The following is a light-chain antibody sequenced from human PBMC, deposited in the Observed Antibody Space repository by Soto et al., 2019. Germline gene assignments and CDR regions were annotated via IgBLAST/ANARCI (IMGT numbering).Light chain of an antibody. CDR1: QGISSY. CDR3: QRYYSYPPT. J-gene: IGKJ1*01. V-gene: IGKV1-8*01. CDR2: AAS. Sequence: AIRMTQSPSSFSASTGDRGTITCRASQGISSYLAWYQQKPGKAPKLLIYAASTLQSGVPSRFSGSGSGTAFTLTISCLQSEDFATYYCQRYYSYPPTFGQGTKVEIK.